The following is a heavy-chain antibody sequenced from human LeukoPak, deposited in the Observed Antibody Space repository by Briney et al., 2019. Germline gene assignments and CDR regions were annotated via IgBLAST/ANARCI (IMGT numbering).Heavy chain of an antibody. CDR2: IYPGDSDT. Sequence: GESLKISCQVSGYTFDTYWIGWVRQMPGQGLEGMGIIYPGDSDTRYTPSFQGQATLSADKSISTAYLQWSSLKASDTAIYYCAKPSAYDFKDDWGQGTLVTVSS. V-gene: IGHV5-51*01. CDR1: GYTFDTYW. J-gene: IGHJ4*02. D-gene: IGHD5-12*01. CDR3: AKPSAYDFKDD.